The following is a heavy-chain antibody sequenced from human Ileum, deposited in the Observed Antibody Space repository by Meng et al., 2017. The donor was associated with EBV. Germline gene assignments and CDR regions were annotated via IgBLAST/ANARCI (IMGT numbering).Heavy chain of an antibody. CDR1: NGSVSSYGYY. CDR2: MSYTGST. J-gene: IGHJ4*02. CDR3: ARERGGGDRGIQ. V-gene: IGHV4-61*08. D-gene: IGHD2-21*02. Sequence: HPPESVPGLVMPSETLSLTCSVSNGSVSSYGYYWTWIRQPPGKGLEWIGYMSYTGSTNYKSTLKSRVTISVDKSKNQFSLKLSSVTAADTAVYYCARERGGGDRGIQWGQGTLVTVSS.